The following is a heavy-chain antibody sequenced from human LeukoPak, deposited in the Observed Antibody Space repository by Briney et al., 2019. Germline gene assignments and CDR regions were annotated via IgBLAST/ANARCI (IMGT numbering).Heavy chain of an antibody. CDR1: QFTFSDYT. CDR3: ARYVYGVVTSFDY. D-gene: IGHD3-3*01. Sequence: GGSLRLSCAASQFTFSDYTMHWVRRAPGKGLEWVSSISTRSDYIYYAESVKGRFTISRDNAKNSLYLQMDSLRAEDTAVYYCARYVYGVVTSFDYWGQGTLVTVSS. J-gene: IGHJ4*02. CDR2: ISTRSDYI. V-gene: IGHV3-21*01.